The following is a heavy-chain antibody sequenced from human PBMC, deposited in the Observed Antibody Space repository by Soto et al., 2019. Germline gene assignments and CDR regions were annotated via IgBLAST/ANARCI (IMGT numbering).Heavy chain of an antibody. D-gene: IGHD2-15*01. J-gene: IGHJ5*02. CDR1: GGSFSGYY. Sequence: SVTLSLDCASCGGSFSGYYWSRIPEPPGKGLEWIGEINHSGSTNYNPSLKSRVTISVDTSKNQFSLKLSSVTAADTAVYYCARVVVVVAAANWFDPWGQGTLVTVSS. CDR3: ARVVVVVAAANWFDP. V-gene: IGHV4-34*01. CDR2: INHSGST.